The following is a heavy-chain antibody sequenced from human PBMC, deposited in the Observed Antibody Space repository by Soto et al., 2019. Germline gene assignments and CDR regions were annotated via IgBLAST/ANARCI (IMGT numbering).Heavy chain of an antibody. V-gene: IGHV4-31*03. CDR3: ARAVVVVPAAPLNNWFDP. CDR1: GGSISSGGYY. CDR2: IYYSGST. D-gene: IGHD2-2*01. J-gene: IGHJ5*02. Sequence: QVQLQESGPGLVKPSQTLSLTCTVSGGSISSGGYYWSWIRQHPGKGLEWIGYIYYSGSTYYNPSLKSRVTISVDTSKNQFSLKLSSVTAADTAVYYCARAVVVVPAAPLNNWFDPWGQGTLVTVSS.